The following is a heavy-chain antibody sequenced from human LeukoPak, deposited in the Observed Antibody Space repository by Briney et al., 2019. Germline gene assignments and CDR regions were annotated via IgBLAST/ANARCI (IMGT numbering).Heavy chain of an antibody. Sequence: GGSLRLSCAASGFTFSSHDMHWVRQATGKGLEWVSAIGTAGDTYYPGSVKGRFTISRENAKNSLYLQMNSLRAGDTAVYYCAREGDYGAFDYWGQGTLVTVSS. CDR1: GFTFSSHD. CDR2: IGTAGDT. CDR3: AREGDYGAFDY. D-gene: IGHD4-17*01. J-gene: IGHJ4*02. V-gene: IGHV3-13*01.